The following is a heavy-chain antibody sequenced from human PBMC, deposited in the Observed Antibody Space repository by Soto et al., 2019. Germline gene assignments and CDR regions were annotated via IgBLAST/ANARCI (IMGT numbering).Heavy chain of an antibody. J-gene: IGHJ5*02. D-gene: IGHD1-7*01. CDR1: GGSISSYY. CDR2: IYYSGST. Sequence: ETLSLTCTVYGGSISSYYWSWIRQPPGKGLEWIGYIYYSGSTNYNPSLKSRVTISVDTSKNQFSLKLSSVTAADTAVYYCARTGITGTTRWFDPWGQGTLVTVSS. V-gene: IGHV4-59*01. CDR3: ARTGITGTTRWFDP.